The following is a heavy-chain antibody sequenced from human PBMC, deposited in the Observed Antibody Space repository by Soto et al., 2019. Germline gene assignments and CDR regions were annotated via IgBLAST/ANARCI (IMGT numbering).Heavy chain of an antibody. V-gene: IGHV3-23*01. CDR1: GFTFSSYA. CDR2: ISGSGGST. J-gene: IGHJ4*02. Sequence: EVQLLESGGGLVQPGGSLRLSCAASGFTFSSYAMSWVRQAPGKWLEWVSAISGSGGSTYYADSVKGRFTISRDNSKNTLYLQMNSLRAEDTAVYYCAKDQTREYCTNGVCYNFDYWGQGTLVTVSS. D-gene: IGHD2-8*01. CDR3: AKDQTREYCTNGVCYNFDY.